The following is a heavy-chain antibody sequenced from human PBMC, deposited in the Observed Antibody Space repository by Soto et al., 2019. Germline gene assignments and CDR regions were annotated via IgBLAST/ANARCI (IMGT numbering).Heavy chain of an antibody. CDR3: AKGLRPHSY. CDR1: GFTFSSYA. CDR2: ISGSVGST. D-gene: IGHD5-18*01. Sequence: PGGSLRLSCAASGFTFSSYAMSWVRQAPGKGLEWVSAISGSVGSTYYADSVKCLFTISRDNSKNSLYLQMNILRAEDTAVYYCAKGLRPHSYWGQGTLVTVSS. V-gene: IGHV3-23*01. J-gene: IGHJ4*02.